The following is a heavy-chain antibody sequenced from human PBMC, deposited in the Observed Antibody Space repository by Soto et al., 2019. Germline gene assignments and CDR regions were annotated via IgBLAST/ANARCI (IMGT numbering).Heavy chain of an antibody. J-gene: IGHJ4*02. V-gene: IGHV5-51*01. CDR3: ARNYYDSSGYYYFDY. D-gene: IGHD3-22*01. Sequence: PGESLKISCKGSGYTFISYWIAWVRQMPGKGLEWMGIVYPGDSDTRYSPSFQGQVTISADKSISTAFLQWNSLKASDTAMYYCARNYYDSSGYYYFDYWGQGTLVTVSS. CDR1: GYTFISYW. CDR2: VYPGDSDT.